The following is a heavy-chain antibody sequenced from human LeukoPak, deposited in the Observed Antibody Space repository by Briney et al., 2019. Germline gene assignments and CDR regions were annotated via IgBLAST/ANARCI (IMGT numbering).Heavy chain of an antibody. CDR3: AKIPDSKVVGTLVDY. Sequence: GGSLRLSCAASGFTFSSYAMSWVRQAPGKGLEWVSAISGSGGSTYYADSVKGRFTISRDNSKNTLYLQKNSLRAEDTAVYYCAKIPDSKVVGTLVDYWGQGTLVTVSS. CDR1: GFTFSSYA. CDR2: ISGSGGST. J-gene: IGHJ4*02. V-gene: IGHV3-23*01. D-gene: IGHD3-22*01.